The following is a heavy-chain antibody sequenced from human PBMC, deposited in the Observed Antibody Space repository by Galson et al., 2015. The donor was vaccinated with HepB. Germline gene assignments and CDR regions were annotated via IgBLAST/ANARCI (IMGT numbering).Heavy chain of an antibody. D-gene: IGHD3-10*01. CDR1: GYTFTGYY. Sequence: SVKVSCKASGYTFTGYYMHWVRQAPGQGLEWMGRINPNSGGTNYAQKFQGRVTMTRDTSISTAYMELSRLRSDDTAVYYCARGPVQGIIPLDYWGQGTLVTVSS. CDR2: INPNSGGT. V-gene: IGHV1-2*06. CDR3: ARGPVQGIIPLDY. J-gene: IGHJ4*02.